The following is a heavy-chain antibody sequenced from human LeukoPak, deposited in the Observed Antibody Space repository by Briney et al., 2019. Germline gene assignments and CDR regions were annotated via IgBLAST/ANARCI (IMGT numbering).Heavy chain of an antibody. CDR1: GGSFSGYY. CDR3: ALKYCSSTSCEDYYGMDV. CDR2: INHSGST. V-gene: IGHV4-34*01. Sequence: SETLSLTCAVYGGSFSGYYWSWIRQPPEKGLEWIGEINHSGSTNYNPSLKSRVTISVDTSKNQFSLKLSTVTAADTAVYYCALKYCSSTSCEDYYGMDVWGQGTTVTVSS. J-gene: IGHJ6*02. D-gene: IGHD2-2*01.